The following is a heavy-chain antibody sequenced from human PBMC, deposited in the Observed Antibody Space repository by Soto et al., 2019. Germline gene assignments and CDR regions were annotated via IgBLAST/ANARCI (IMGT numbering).Heavy chain of an antibody. CDR1: GGTFSSYA. CDR3: ASGGGAARQVISDYYGMDV. V-gene: IGHV1-69*06. CDR2: IIPIFGTA. J-gene: IGHJ6*02. D-gene: IGHD6-6*01. Sequence: QVQLVQSGAEVKKPGSSVKVSCKASGGTFSSYAISWVRQAPGQGLEWMGGIIPIFGTANYAQKFQGRVTITAEKSTSTAYMELSSLRSEDTAVYYCASGGGAARQVISDYYGMDVWGQGTTVTVSS.